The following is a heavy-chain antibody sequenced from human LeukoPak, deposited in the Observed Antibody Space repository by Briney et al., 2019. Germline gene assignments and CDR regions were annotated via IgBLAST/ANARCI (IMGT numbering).Heavy chain of an antibody. CDR2: INQDGGEK. J-gene: IGHJ3*02. CDR1: GFTFSTYW. D-gene: IGHD2-21*01. Sequence: GGSLRLSCAASGFTFSTYWMSWVRQAPGKGLEWVANINQDGGEKYYVDSVKGRFTISRDNAKNSLYLQVNSLRAEDTAVYYCAGSLWGSDDAFDIWGQGTMVTVSS. V-gene: IGHV3-7*03. CDR3: AGSLWGSDDAFDI.